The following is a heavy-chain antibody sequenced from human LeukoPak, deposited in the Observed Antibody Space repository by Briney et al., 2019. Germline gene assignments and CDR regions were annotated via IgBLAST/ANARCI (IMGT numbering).Heavy chain of an antibody. CDR1: GFTFSSYG. CDR3: ARAPPYSSSWPRD. Sequence: GRSLRLSCAASGFTFSSYGMHWVRQAPGKGLEWVAVIWYDGSKKYYADSVKGRFTISRDNSKNTLYLQMNSLRAEDTAVYYCARAPPYSSSWPRDWGQGTLVTVSS. J-gene: IGHJ4*02. V-gene: IGHV3-33*01. D-gene: IGHD6-13*01. CDR2: IWYDGSKK.